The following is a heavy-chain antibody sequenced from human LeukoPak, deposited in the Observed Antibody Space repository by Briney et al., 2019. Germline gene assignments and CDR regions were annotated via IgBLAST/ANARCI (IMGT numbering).Heavy chain of an antibody. D-gene: IGHD4-23*01. V-gene: IGHV4-59*11. Sequence: SETLSLTCSVSGGSSSSHYWSWIRQPPGKGLEWIGYIYYSGSTNYNPSLKSRVTISVDTSKNQFSLKLSSVTAADTAVYSCARDADYGGNSVNAFDIWGQGTMVTVSS. CDR3: ARDADYGGNSVNAFDI. CDR2: IYYSGST. J-gene: IGHJ3*02. CDR1: GGSSSSHY.